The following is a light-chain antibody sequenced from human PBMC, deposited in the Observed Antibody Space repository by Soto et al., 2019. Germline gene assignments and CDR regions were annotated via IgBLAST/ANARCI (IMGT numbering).Light chain of an antibody. CDR2: AAS. J-gene: IGKJ1*01. V-gene: IGKV1-8*01. CDR1: QGISSY. CDR3: QQYYTYPRT. Sequence: AIRMTQSPSSLSASPGDRVTITCRASQGISSYLAWYQQKPGQAPKLLIYAASTLQSGVPSRFSGSGSGTDFTLTISCLQSEDFATYYCQQYYTYPRTFGQGTKVEIK.